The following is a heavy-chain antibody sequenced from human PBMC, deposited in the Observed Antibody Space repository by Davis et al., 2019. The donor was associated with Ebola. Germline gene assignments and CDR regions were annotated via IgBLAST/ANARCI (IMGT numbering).Heavy chain of an antibody. D-gene: IGHD6-13*01. V-gene: IGHV3-73*01. Sequence: GESLKISCAASGFTFSSYSMNWVRQASGKGLEWVGRIRSKANSYATAYAASVKGRFTISRDDSKNTAYLQMNSLKTEDTAVYYCTIAAADIDYWGQGTLVTVSS. CDR1: GFTFSSYS. CDR3: TIAAADIDY. CDR2: IRSKANSYAT. J-gene: IGHJ4*02.